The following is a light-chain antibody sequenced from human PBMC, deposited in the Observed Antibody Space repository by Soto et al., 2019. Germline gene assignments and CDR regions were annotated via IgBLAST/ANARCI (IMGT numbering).Light chain of an antibody. CDR2: NNH. Sequence: QSVLTQPPSASGTPGQSVTISCSGSSSNIGSNSVNWYQQFPGTAPKLLIYNNHQRPSGVPDRFSGSKSGTSASLAISGLQSEDESDYYCAAWDDSLDGTIFGTGTKLTVL. CDR1: SSNIGSNS. V-gene: IGLV1-44*01. J-gene: IGLJ1*01. CDR3: AAWDDSLDGTI.